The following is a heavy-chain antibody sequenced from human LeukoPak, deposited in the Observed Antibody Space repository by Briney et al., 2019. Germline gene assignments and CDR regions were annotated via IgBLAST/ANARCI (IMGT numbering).Heavy chain of an antibody. CDR1: GFMFNGYG. D-gene: IGHD4/OR15-4a*01. CDR3: ARRAGAYSHPYDY. Sequence: GGSLRLSCAASGFMFNGYGMNWVRQAPGKGLEWVSFIYSDNTHYSDSVKGRFTISRDNSKNTLYLQMNSLRAEDTAVYYCARRAGAYSHPYDYWGQGTLVTVSS. CDR2: IYSDNT. V-gene: IGHV3-53*01. J-gene: IGHJ4*02.